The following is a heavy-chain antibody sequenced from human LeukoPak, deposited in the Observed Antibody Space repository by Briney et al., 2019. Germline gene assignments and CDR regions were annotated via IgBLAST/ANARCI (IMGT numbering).Heavy chain of an antibody. CDR2: IIPILGIA. V-gene: IGHV1-69*02. D-gene: IGHD3-3*01. Sequence: SVKVSCKASGGTFSSYTISWVRRAPGQGHEWMGRIIPILGIANYAQKFQGRVTITADKSTSTAYMELSSLRSEDTAVYYCARQYYDFWSGYPSYFDYWGQGTLVTVSS. CDR3: ARQYYDFWSGYPSYFDY. CDR1: GGTFSSYT. J-gene: IGHJ4*02.